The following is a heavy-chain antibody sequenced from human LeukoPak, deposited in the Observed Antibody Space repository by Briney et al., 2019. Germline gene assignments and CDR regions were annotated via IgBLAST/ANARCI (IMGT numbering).Heavy chain of an antibody. J-gene: IGHJ6*03. CDR2: ISSSSSYI. Sequence: GGSLRLSCAASGFTFSSYSMNWVRQAPGKGLEWVSSISSSSSYIYYADSVKGRFTISRDNAKNSLYLQMNSLRAEDTAVYYCARDLQLLRVYYMDVWGKGTTVTVSS. V-gene: IGHV3-21*01. CDR3: ARDLQLLRVYYMDV. CDR1: GFTFSSYS. D-gene: IGHD2-2*01.